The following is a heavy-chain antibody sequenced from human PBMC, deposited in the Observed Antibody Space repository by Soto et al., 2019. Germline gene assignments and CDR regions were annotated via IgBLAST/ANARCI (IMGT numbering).Heavy chain of an antibody. CDR1: GDTFTDYY. Sequence: QVQLVQSGAEVKKPGASVKASCKASGDTFTDYYIHWVRQAPGQGLEWMGTVNPSGGHTTYPQHFRGRMPMTGDTSTSTRYMELTSLTSEDRAVYYCARGGHVVVVTAALAYWGQGTLVTVSS. CDR2: VNPSGGHT. V-gene: IGHV1-46*01. D-gene: IGHD2-21*02. CDR3: ARGGHVVVVTAALAY. J-gene: IGHJ4*02.